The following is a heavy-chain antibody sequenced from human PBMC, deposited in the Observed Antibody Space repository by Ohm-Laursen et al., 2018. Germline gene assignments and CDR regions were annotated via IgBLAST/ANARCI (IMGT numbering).Heavy chain of an antibody. CDR1: GFTVSSNY. V-gene: IGHV3-66*01. Sequence: GSLRLSCAASGFTVSSNYMSWVRQAPGKGLEWVSVIYSGGSTYYADSVKGRFTISRDNSKNTLYLQMNSLRAEDTAVYYCARVPPNYYDSSGYLDYWGQGTLVTVSS. D-gene: IGHD3-22*01. J-gene: IGHJ4*02. CDR3: ARVPPNYYDSSGYLDY. CDR2: IYSGGST.